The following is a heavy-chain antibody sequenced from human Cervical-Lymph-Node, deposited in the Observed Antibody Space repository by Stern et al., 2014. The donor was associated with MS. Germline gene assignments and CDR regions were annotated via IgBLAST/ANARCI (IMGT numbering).Heavy chain of an antibody. J-gene: IGHJ4*02. V-gene: IGHV3-48*02. CDR2: ISSSSSTI. D-gene: IGHD2-21*02. Sequence: EVPLVESGGGLVQPGGSLRLSCAASGFTFSSYSMNWVRQAPGQGLEWVSYISSSSSTIYYADSVKGRFTISRDNAKNSLYLQMNSLRDEDTAVYYCAREEAYCGGDCSDYFDYWGQGTLVTVSS. CDR3: AREEAYCGGDCSDYFDY. CDR1: GFTFSSYS.